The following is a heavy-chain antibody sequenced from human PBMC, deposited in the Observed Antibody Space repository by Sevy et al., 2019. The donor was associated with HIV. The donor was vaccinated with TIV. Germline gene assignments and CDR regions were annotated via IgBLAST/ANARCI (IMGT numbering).Heavy chain of an antibody. J-gene: IGHJ4*02. Sequence: SETLSLTCVVYGGSFSGYYWSWIRQPPGKGLEWIGEINHSGSTNYNPSLKSRVTISADTSKNQFSLKLSSVTAADTAVYYCATRRGHLSFDYWGQGTLVTVSP. CDR2: INHSGST. V-gene: IGHV4-34*01. CDR1: GGSFSGYY. CDR3: ATRRGHLSFDY.